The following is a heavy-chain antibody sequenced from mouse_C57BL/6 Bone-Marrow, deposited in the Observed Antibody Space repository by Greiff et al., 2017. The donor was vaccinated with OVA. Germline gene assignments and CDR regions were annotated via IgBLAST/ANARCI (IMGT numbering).Heavy chain of an antibody. J-gene: IGHJ3*01. CDR3: ARRGSTGYGGPWFAY. D-gene: IGHD3-1*01. CDR2: INPSNGGT. CDR1: GYTFTSYW. Sequence: QVQPQQPGTELVKPGGSVKLSCKASGYTFTSYWMHRVKQRPGQGLEWVGNINPSNGGTNYNEKFKSKATLTVDKSSSTAYRQLSSLTSEDSAVYYCARRGSTGYGGPWFAYWGQGTLVTVSA. V-gene: IGHV1-53*01.